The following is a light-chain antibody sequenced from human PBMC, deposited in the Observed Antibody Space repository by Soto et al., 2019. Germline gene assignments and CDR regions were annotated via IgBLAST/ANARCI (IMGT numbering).Light chain of an antibody. CDR1: QGISSY. V-gene: IGKV1-9*01. CDR3: QQFNSYPLT. J-gene: IGKJ4*01. CDR2: AAS. Sequence: DIQLTQSLSFLSASIGDRVTITCRASQGISSYLAWYQQKPGKAPKLLISAASTLQSGVPSRFSGSGSGTEFTLTISSLQPEDFATYYCQQFNSYPLTFGGGTRLEIK.